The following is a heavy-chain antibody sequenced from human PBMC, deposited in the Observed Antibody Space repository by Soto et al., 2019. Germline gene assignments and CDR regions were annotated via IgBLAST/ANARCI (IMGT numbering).Heavy chain of an antibody. CDR1: GGSISSSTYY. CDR2: IYFSGST. J-gene: IGHJ5*02. CDR3: LPYYYGSGSYRKWFEP. Sequence: PSETLSLTCTVSGGSISSSTYYWGWIRQHPGKGLEWIGSIYFSGSTYYNPSLQSRVTISVDTSKNQFSLKLSSVTAADTAVYYCLPYYYGSGSYRKWFEPWGQGTLVTVSS. V-gene: IGHV4-39*01. D-gene: IGHD3-10*01.